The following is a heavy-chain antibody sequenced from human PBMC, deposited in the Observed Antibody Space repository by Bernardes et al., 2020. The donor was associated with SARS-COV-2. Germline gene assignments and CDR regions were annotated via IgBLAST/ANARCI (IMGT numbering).Heavy chain of an antibody. J-gene: IGHJ3*02. CDR3: ARDILIGYCSSTSCYGYAFDI. CDR2: ISSSSSYI. D-gene: IGHD2-2*01. CDR1: GFTFSSYS. V-gene: IGHV3-21*01. Sequence: GGSLRLSCAASGFTFSSYSMNWVRQAPGKGLEWVSSISSSSSYIYYADSVKGRFTISRDNAKNSLYLQMNSLRAEDTAVYYCARDILIGYCSSTSCYGYAFDIWGQGTMVTVSS.